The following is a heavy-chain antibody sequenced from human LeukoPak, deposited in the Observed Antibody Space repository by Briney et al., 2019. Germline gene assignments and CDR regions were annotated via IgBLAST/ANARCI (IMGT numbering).Heavy chain of an antibody. CDR3: ARVPAAGTLDY. V-gene: IGHV1-46*01. CDR1: GYTFTSYY. Sequence: VASVKVSCKASGYTFTSYYMHWVRQAPGQGLEWMGIINPSGGSTSYAQKFQGRGTMTRDTSTSTVYMELSSLRSEDTAVYYCARVPAAGTLDYWGQGTLVTVSS. J-gene: IGHJ4*02. CDR2: INPSGGST. D-gene: IGHD6-13*01.